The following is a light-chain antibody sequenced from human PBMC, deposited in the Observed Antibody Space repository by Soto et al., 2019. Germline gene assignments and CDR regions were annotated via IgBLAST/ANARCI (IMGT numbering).Light chain of an antibody. CDR3: GTWDSSLSTVV. J-gene: IGLJ2*01. Sequence: QAVVTQPPSVSAAPGQKVTISCSGSSSNIGNNYISWYQQLPGTAPKFLIYDNNKRPSGIPDRFSGSKSGTSATLGITGLQTGDEADYYCGTWDSSLSTVVIGGGTKVTVL. V-gene: IGLV1-51*01. CDR2: DNN. CDR1: SSNIGNNY.